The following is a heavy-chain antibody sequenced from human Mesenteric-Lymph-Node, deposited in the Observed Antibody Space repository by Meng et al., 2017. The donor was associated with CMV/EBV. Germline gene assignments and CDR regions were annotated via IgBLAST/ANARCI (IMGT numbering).Heavy chain of an antibody. V-gene: IGHV3-21*01. D-gene: IGHD6-6*01. J-gene: IGHJ6*02. Sequence: GESLKISCAASGFTFSNYNMNWVRQAPGKGLEWVSSISASSTYIYYADSVRGRFTISRDNSRNTLHLQMNGLRAEDTAVYYCAKTTDSTSLYYYYGMDVWGQGTTVTVSS. CDR1: GFTFSNYN. CDR3: AKTTDSTSLYYYYGMDV. CDR2: ISASSTYI.